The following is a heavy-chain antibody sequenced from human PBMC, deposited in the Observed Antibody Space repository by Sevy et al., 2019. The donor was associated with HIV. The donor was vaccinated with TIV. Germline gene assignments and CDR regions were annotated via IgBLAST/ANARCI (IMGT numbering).Heavy chain of an antibody. V-gene: IGHV3-33*01. Sequence: GGSLRLSCAASGFTFSSYGMHWVRQAPGKGLEWVAVIWYDGSNKYYADSVKGRFTISRDNSKNTLYLQMNSLRAEDTAVYYCARVPRSITMVRRVPHYYYYGMDVWGQGTTVTVSS. D-gene: IGHD3-10*01. J-gene: IGHJ6*02. CDR1: GFTFSSYG. CDR2: IWYDGSNK. CDR3: ARVPRSITMVRRVPHYYYYGMDV.